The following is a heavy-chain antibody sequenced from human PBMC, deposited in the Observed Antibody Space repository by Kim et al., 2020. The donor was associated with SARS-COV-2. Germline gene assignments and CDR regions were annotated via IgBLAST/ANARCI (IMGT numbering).Heavy chain of an antibody. CDR3: AKFYDGYKD. CDR2: GST. Sequence: GSTYYADSVKGRFTISRDNSKNTLYLQMNSLRAEDTAVYYCAKFYDGYKDWGQGTLVTVSS. V-gene: IGHV3-23*01. D-gene: IGHD3-16*01. J-gene: IGHJ4*02.